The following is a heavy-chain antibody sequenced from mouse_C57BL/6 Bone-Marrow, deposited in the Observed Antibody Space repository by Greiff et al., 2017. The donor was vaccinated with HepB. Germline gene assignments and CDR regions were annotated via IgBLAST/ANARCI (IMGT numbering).Heavy chain of an antibody. CDR1: GFTFSDYG. Sequence: DVKLMESGGGLVKPGGSLKLSCAASGFTFSDYGMHWVRQAPEKGLEWVAYISSGSSTIYYADTVKGRFTISRDNAKNTLFLQMTSLRSEDTAMYYCARGYYYGSSPFAYWGQGTLVTVSA. V-gene: IGHV5-17*01. CDR3: ARGYYYGSSPFAY. D-gene: IGHD1-1*01. J-gene: IGHJ3*01. CDR2: ISSGSSTI.